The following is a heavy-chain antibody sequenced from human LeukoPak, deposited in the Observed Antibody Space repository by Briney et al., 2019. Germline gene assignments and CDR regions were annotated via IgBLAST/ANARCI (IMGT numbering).Heavy chain of an antibody. CDR1: GGSFIGFH. CDR3: ARGGKTIRFLAVHYMDV. CDR2: INHSGST. J-gene: IGHJ6*03. D-gene: IGHD3-3*01. Sequence: SETLSLTCAVYGGSFIGFHWNWIRQPPGKGLEWIGDINHSGSTNYNPSLTSRVTISVDPSKNQFSLNLSSVTPEDTAVYYCARGGKTIRFLAVHYMDVWGKGTTVIVS. V-gene: IGHV4-34*01.